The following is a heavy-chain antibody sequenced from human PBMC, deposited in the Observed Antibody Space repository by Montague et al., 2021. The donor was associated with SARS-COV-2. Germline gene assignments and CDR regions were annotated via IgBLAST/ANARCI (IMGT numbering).Heavy chain of an antibody. V-gene: IGHV4-59*08. Sequence: SETLSLTCSVPGGSINTYFWGWIRQSPGKGLEWIGTSDHSGITYYSPSLKSRVTISLDTSKNQFSLNLDSVTASDTAMYYCARVISAVAGANFYFDYWGQGTLVTVSS. CDR1: GGSINTYF. CDR2: SDHSGIT. J-gene: IGHJ4*02. CDR3: ARVISAVAGANFYFDY. D-gene: IGHD4/OR15-4a*01.